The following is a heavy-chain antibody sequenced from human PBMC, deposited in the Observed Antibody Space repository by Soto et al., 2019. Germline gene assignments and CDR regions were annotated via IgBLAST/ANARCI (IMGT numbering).Heavy chain of an antibody. J-gene: IGHJ3*02. D-gene: IGHD1-1*01. Sequence: ASLKVSCKASGYTFTSYYMHWVRQAPGQGLEWMGIINPSGGSTSYAQKFQGRVTMTRDTSTSTVYMELSSLRSEDTAVYYCAKDIRGRGATTGDDAFDIWGQGTMVTVSS. CDR3: AKDIRGRGATTGDDAFDI. CDR2: INPSGGST. V-gene: IGHV1-46*01. CDR1: GYTFTSYY.